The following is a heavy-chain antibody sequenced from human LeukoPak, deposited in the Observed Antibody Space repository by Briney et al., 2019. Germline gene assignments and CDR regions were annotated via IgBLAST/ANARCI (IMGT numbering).Heavy chain of an antibody. D-gene: IGHD3-3*02. CDR1: GYTFNVYY. CDR3: ARDRSGHLWSGYFDN. CDR2: MNPNSGGT. J-gene: IGHJ4*02. Sequence: GASVKVSCKASGYTFNVYYIHWVRQAPGQGLEWMAWMNPNSGGTYFTDNFDGRVTMTRDTSISTAYIELSSLTSNDTAVYYCARDRSGHLWSGYFDNWGQGTLVTVSS. V-gene: IGHV1-2*02.